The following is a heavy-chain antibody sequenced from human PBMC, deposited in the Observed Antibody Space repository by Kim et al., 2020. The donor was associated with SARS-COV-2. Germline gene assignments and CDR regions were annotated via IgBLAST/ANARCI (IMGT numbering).Heavy chain of an antibody. CDR3: ARGGPGSGSYRYYYYYYGMDV. CDR1: GYTFTSYD. D-gene: IGHD3-10*01. Sequence: ASVKVSCKASGYTFTSYDINWVRQATGQGLEWMGWMNPNSGNTGYAQKFQGRVTMTRNTSISTAYMELSSLRSEDTAVYYCARGGPGSGSYRYYYYYYGMDVWGQGTTVTVSS. CDR2: MNPNSGNT. V-gene: IGHV1-8*01. J-gene: IGHJ6*02.